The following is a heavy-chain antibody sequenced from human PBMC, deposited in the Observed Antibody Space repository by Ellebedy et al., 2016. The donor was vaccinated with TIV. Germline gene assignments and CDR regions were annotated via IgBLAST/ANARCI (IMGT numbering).Heavy chain of an antibody. CDR1: GGSISSGDYY. CDR3: ASVAYGDDWWFDP. CDR2: IYYSGST. D-gene: IGHD4-17*01. J-gene: IGHJ5*02. V-gene: IGHV4-30-4*01. Sequence: MPSETLSLTCTVSGGSISSGDYYWNWIRQPPGKGLEWIGYIYYSGSTYYNPSLKSRVIISLDTSKNQFSLRLRSVTAADTGVYYCASVAYGDDWWFDPWGQGTLVTVSS.